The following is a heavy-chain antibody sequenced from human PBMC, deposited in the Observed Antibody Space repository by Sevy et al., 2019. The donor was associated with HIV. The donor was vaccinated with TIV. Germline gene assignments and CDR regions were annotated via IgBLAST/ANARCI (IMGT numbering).Heavy chain of an antibody. CDR1: GFIFSSYS. CDR3: ARGLGALPGYYYAMDV. D-gene: IGHD6-6*01. Sequence: GGSLRLSCAASGFIFSSYSMNWVRQAPGKGLEWISYISDSSSPRYYADSVKGRFTISRDNAKNSLYLQMNSLTAEDTAVYYCARGLGALPGYYYAMDVWGQGTTVTVPS. V-gene: IGHV3-48*01. J-gene: IGHJ6*02. CDR2: ISDSSSPR.